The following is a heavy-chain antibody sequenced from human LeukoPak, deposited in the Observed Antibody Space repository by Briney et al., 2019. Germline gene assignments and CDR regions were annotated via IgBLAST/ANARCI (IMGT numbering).Heavy chain of an antibody. Sequence: SVKVSCKASGYTFTSYGISWVRQAPGQGLEWMGGIIPIFGTANYAQKFQGRVTITADESTSTAYMELSSLRSEDTAVYYCARDPDPHDSSGYYRNEFDYWGQGTLVTVSS. CDR2: IIPIFGTA. J-gene: IGHJ4*02. D-gene: IGHD3-22*01. CDR1: GYTFTSYG. CDR3: ARDPDPHDSSGYYRNEFDY. V-gene: IGHV1-69*13.